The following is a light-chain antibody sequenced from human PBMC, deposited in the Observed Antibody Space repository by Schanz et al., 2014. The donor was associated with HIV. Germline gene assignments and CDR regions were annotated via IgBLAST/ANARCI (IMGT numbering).Light chain of an antibody. Sequence: IQMTQSPSTLSASVGDRVTITCRASQAIRDDVGWYQQRPGRAPRLLISAASTLQSGVPSRFSGRGLGTDFTLIISSLQPDDFATYYCQQYNSYSYTFGQGTKLEIK. CDR3: QQYNSYSYT. CDR2: AAS. CDR1: QAIRDD. J-gene: IGKJ2*01. V-gene: IGKV1-6*02.